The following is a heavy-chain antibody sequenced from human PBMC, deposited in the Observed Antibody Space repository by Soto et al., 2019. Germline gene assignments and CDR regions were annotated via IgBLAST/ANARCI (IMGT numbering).Heavy chain of an antibody. CDR3: ASARWNY. CDR1: GGSFSDTW. V-gene: IGHV4-34*01. D-gene: IGHD2-15*01. Sequence: QVQLQQWGAGLLKPSETLSLTCAVLGGSFSDTWWSWVRQPPGKGLEWIGEINHDGRTNYNPSLKSPLTISVDTSNNQFSLRMTSVTAADTAVYYCASARWNYWGQGTLVTVSS. J-gene: IGHJ4*02. CDR2: INHDGRT.